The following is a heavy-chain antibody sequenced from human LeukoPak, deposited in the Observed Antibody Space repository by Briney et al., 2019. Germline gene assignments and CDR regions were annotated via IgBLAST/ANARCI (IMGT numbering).Heavy chain of an antibody. CDR2: IYPSDSDA. CDR3: VRPIYYGNDSYYFDY. J-gene: IGHJ4*02. Sequence: GESLKISCRASGYTFAYFWIGWVRPTPGKGLEWMAFIYPSDSDAKYNPSFQGRVTVSADKSINTAYLQWSGLKASDTAMYYCVRPIYYGNDSYYFDYWGQGALVTVSS. V-gene: IGHV5-51*01. CDR1: GYTFAYFW. D-gene: IGHD3-3*01.